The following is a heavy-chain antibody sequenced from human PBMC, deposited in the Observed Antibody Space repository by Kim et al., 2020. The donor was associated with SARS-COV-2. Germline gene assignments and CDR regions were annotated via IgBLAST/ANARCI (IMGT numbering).Heavy chain of an antibody. CDR1: GGSISSSSYY. CDR2: IYYSGST. Sequence: SETLSLTCTVSGGSISSSSYYWGWIRQPPGKGLEWIGSIYYSGSTYYNPSLKSRVTISVDTSKNQFSLKLSSVTAADTAVYYCASSVPIPRYGDSLYYFDYWGQGTLVTVSS. J-gene: IGHJ4*02. D-gene: IGHD4-17*01. V-gene: IGHV4-39*01. CDR3: ASSVPIPRYGDSLYYFDY.